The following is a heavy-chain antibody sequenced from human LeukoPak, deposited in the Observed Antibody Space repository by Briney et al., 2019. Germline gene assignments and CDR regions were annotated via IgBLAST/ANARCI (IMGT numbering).Heavy chain of an antibody. CDR2: IRYDGSNK. CDR1: GFTFSSYG. J-gene: IGHJ4*02. Sequence: GGSLRLSCAASGFTFSSYGMHWVRQAPGKGLEWVAVIRYDGSNKYYADSVKGRFTISRDNSKNTLYLQMNSLRAEDTAVYYCAREGTYYYDSSGYLERGFDYWGQGTLVTVSS. CDR3: AREGTYYYDSSGYLERGFDY. D-gene: IGHD3-22*01. V-gene: IGHV3-33*01.